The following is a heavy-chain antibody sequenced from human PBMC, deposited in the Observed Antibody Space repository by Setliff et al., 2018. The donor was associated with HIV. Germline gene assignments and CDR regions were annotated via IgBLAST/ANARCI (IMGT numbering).Heavy chain of an antibody. D-gene: IGHD3-10*01. CDR2: IYSTGST. J-gene: IGHJ4*02. Sequence: KPSETLSLTCTVSGASITSHYWSWIRQSPGRELEWIGYIYSTGSTNYNPSLQSRVSISMDASKNKFSLKVTSVTSADTAVYYCVREGVRRGLGSGSFRYRAYYFDQWGQGTLVTVSS. CDR3: VREGVRRGLGSGSFRYRAYYFDQ. V-gene: IGHV4-59*11. CDR1: GASITSHY.